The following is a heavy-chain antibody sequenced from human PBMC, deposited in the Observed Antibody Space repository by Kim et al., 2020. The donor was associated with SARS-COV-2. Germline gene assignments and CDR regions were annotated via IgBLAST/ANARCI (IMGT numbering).Heavy chain of an antibody. CDR3: AGMPYLGRGVAKWKWFDP. Sequence: SETLSLTCTVSGGSISSYYWSWIRQPPGKGLEWIGYIYYSGSTNYNPSLKSRVTISVDTSKNQFSLKRSSVTAADTAVYYCAGMPYLGRGVAKWKWFDPWGQGTLVTVSS. CDR1: GGSISSYY. D-gene: IGHD3-3*01. V-gene: IGHV4-59*01. J-gene: IGHJ5*02. CDR2: IYYSGST.